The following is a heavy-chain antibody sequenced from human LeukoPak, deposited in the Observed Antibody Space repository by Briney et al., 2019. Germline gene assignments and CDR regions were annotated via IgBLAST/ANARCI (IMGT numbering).Heavy chain of an antibody. V-gene: IGHV4-39*07. CDR1: GGSISSSSYY. CDR2: IYYSGST. D-gene: IGHD3-22*01. J-gene: IGHJ3*02. CDR3: ARAPTYYYDSSGYYYRDDAFDI. Sequence: PSETLSLTCTVSGGSISSSSYYWGWIRQPPGKGLEWIGSIYYSGSTYYNPSLKSRVTISVDTSKNQFSLKLSSVTAADTAVYYCARAPTYYYDSSGYYYRDDAFDIWGQGTMVTVSS.